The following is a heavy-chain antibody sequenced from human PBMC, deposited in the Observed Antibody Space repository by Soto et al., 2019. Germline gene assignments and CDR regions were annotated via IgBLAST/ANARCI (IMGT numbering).Heavy chain of an antibody. CDR3: ARGYFYDSSASDAFDI. CDR1: GGTSSSFA. J-gene: IGHJ3*02. D-gene: IGHD3-22*01. Sequence: QVQLVQSGAEVKKPGSSVKVSCKASGGTSSSFAISWVRQAPGQGLEWVGGIILIYGTANYAQKFQGRVTITADQSTTTAYMELSSLRSEDTAVYYCARGYFYDSSASDAFDIWGQGTMVTVSS. V-gene: IGHV1-69*01. CDR2: IILIYGTA.